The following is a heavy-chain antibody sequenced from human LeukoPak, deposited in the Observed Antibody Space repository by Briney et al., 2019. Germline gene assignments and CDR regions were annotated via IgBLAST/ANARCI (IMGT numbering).Heavy chain of an antibody. J-gene: IGHJ3*02. CDR1: GFTFSTYW. V-gene: IGHV3-7*04. D-gene: IGHD2-2*03. Sequence: QSGGSLRLSCAASGFTFSTYWMSWVRQAPGKGLEWVANINQDGSEKYYVDSVKGRFTISRDNAKKSLYLQMNSQTAEDTAVYYCARVDIVVVPAGQAFDIWGQGTMVTVSS. CDR2: INQDGSEK. CDR3: ARVDIVVVPAGQAFDI.